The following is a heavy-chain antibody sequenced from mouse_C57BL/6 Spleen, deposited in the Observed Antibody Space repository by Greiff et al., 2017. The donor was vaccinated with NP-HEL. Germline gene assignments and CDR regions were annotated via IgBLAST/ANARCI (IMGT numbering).Heavy chain of an antibody. Sequence: DVHLVESGGGLVKPGGSLKLSCAASGFTFSSYAMSWVRQTPEKRLEWVATISDGGSYTYYPDNVKGRFTISRDNAKNNLYLQMSHLKSEDTAMYYCAREGWDLYYFDYWGQGTTLTVSS. J-gene: IGHJ2*01. CDR2: ISDGGSYT. D-gene: IGHD4-1*01. CDR3: AREGWDLYYFDY. CDR1: GFTFSSYA. V-gene: IGHV5-4*01.